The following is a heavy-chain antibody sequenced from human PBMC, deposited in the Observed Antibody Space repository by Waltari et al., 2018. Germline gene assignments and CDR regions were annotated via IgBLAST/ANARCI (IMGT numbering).Heavy chain of an antibody. CDR2: ISYDGSNK. CDR3: ARLNSSSYSLDY. Sequence: QVQLVESGGGVVQPGRSLRLSCAASGFTFNSYAMHWVRQAPGKGLEWVAVISYDGSNKYYADSVKGRFTISRDNSKNTLYLQMNSLRAEDTAVYYCARLNSSSYSLDYWGQGTLVTVSS. CDR1: GFTFNSYA. V-gene: IGHV3-30-3*01. D-gene: IGHD6-13*01. J-gene: IGHJ4*02.